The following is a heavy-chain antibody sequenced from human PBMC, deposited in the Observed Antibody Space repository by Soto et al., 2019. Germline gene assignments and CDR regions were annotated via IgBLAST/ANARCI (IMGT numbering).Heavy chain of an antibody. V-gene: IGHV3-13*01. Sequence: GGSLRLSCAASGFTFSSYDMHWVRQATGKGLEWVSAIGTAGDTYYPGSVKGRFTISRENAKNSLYLQMNSLRAGDTAVYYCASDRDYFWFDPWGQGTLVTVSS. CDR3: ASDRDYFWFDP. J-gene: IGHJ5*02. D-gene: IGHD4-17*01. CDR2: IGTAGDT. CDR1: GFTFSSYD.